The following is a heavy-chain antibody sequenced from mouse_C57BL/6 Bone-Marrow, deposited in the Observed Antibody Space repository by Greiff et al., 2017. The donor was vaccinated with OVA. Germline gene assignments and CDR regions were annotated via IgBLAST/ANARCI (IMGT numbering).Heavy chain of an antibody. Sequence: VKVVESGAELARPGASVKLSCKASGYTFTSYGISWVKQRTGQGLEWIGEIYPRSGNTYYNEKFKGKATLTADKSSSTAYMELRSLTSEDSAVYFCARRSNYPFAYWGQGTLVTVSA. D-gene: IGHD2-5*01. CDR1: GYTFTSYG. CDR2: IYPRSGNT. CDR3: ARRSNYPFAY. V-gene: IGHV1-81*01. J-gene: IGHJ3*01.